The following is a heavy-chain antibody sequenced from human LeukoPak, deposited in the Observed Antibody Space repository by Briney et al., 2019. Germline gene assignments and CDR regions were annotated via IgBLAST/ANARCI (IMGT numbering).Heavy chain of an antibody. D-gene: IGHD3/OR15-3a*01. J-gene: IGHJ4*02. CDR3: ARGGTGVSRDY. Sequence: GGSLRLSCAVSGIALSNYGMSWVRQAPGKGLEWVAGITGSGGSTNYADSVKGRFTISRDNPKNTLYLQMNSLRAEDTAVYYCARGGTGVSRDYWGQGTLVTVAS. V-gene: IGHV3-23*01. CDR2: ITGSGGST. CDR1: GIALSNYG.